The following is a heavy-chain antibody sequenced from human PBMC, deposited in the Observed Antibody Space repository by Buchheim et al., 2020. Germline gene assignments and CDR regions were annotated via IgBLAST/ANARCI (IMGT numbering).Heavy chain of an antibody. D-gene: IGHD3-10*01. CDR3: ARDFGY. CDR1: GGSIGTATYY. CDR2: IKDSGST. V-gene: IGHV4-39*02. J-gene: IGHJ4*02. Sequence: QLQLQESGPGLVRPSETLSLTCSVSGGSIGTATYYWGWFRQSPGKGLEWIGSIKDSGSTFSNPSLNSRVAISADTSKAQFSLNLNSVTAADTAVYYCARDFGYWGQGIL.